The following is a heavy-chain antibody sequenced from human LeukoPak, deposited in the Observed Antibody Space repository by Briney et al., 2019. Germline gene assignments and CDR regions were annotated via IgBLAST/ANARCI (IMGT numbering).Heavy chain of an antibody. J-gene: IGHJ6*03. Sequence: PSETLSLTCTVSGGSISSYYWSWIRQPAGKGLEWIGHISTSGSTNYNPSLKSRVTMSVDTSKNQFSLKLTSVTAADTAVYYCARAAMSSYYYDDMDVWGKGTTVIVSS. CDR3: ARAAMSSYYYDDMDV. CDR2: ISTSGST. V-gene: IGHV4-4*07. CDR1: GGSISSYY.